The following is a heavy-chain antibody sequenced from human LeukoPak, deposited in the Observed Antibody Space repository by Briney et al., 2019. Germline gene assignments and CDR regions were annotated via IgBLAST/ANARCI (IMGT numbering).Heavy chain of an antibody. V-gene: IGHV1-2*02. CDR1: GYTFTGYY. CDR2: INPNSGGT. Sequence: ASVKVSCKASGYTFTGYYIHWVRQAPGQGLEWMGWINPNSGGTNYAQKFQGRVTMTRDTSISTAYMELSRLRSDDTAVYYCARDYARFGELIGDPWGQGTLVTVSS. D-gene: IGHD3-10*01. CDR3: ARDYARFGELIGDP. J-gene: IGHJ5*02.